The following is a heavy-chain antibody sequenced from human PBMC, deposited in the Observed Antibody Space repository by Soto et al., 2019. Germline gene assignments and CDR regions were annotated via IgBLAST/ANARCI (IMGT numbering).Heavy chain of an antibody. J-gene: IGHJ5*02. CDR2: FDPEDGET. CDR1: GYTLTELS. Sequence: GASVKVSCKVSGYTLTELSMHWVRQAPGKGLEWMGGFDPEDGETIYAQKFQGRVTMTEDTSTDTAYMELSSLRSEDTAVYYCATLRRRGYCSGGSCYSGNWFDPWGQGTLVTVSS. CDR3: ATLRRRGYCSGGSCYSGNWFDP. V-gene: IGHV1-24*01. D-gene: IGHD2-15*01.